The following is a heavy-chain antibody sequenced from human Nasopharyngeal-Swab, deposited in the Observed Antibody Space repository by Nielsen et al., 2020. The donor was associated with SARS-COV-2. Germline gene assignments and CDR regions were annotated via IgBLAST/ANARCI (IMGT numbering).Heavy chain of an antibody. Sequence: GGSLSLSCAASGFTFSSYAMSWVRQAPGEGLEWVSAISGSGGSTYYADSVKGRFTISRDNSKNTLYLQMNSLRAEDTAVYYCAKDLSGIAAADDAFDIWGQGTMVTVSS. V-gene: IGHV3-23*01. D-gene: IGHD6-13*01. J-gene: IGHJ3*02. CDR3: AKDLSGIAAADDAFDI. CDR1: GFTFSSYA. CDR2: ISGSGGST.